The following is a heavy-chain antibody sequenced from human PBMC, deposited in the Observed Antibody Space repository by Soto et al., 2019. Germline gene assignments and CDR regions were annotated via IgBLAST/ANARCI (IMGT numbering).Heavy chain of an antibody. CDR3: AAGYCSGGSCYSAAFDI. D-gene: IGHD2-15*01. CDR2: IVVGSGNT. V-gene: IGHV1-58*01. J-gene: IGHJ3*02. CDR1: GFTFTSSA. Sequence: SVKVSCKASGFTFTSSAVQWVRQARGQRLEWIGWIVVGSGNTNYAQKFQERVTITRDMSTSTAYMELSSLRSEDTAVYYCAAGYCSGGSCYSAAFDIWGQGTMVTVSS.